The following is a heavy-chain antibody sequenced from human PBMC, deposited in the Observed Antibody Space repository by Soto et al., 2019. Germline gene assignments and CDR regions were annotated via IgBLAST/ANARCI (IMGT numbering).Heavy chain of an antibody. D-gene: IGHD3-22*01. Sequence: PSETLSLTCAVSGGSISSGGYSWSWIRQPPGKGLEWIGYIYHSGSTYYNPSLKSRVTISVDRSKNQFSLKLSSVTAADTAVYYCARDLDYKLVVTNGDAFDIWGQGTMVTVSS. CDR1: GGSISSGGYS. V-gene: IGHV4-30-2*01. CDR3: ARDLDYKLVVTNGDAFDI. CDR2: IYHSGST. J-gene: IGHJ3*02.